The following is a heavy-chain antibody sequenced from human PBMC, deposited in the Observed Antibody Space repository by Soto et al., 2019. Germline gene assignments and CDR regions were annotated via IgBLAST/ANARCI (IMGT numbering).Heavy chain of an antibody. V-gene: IGHV1-69*13. CDR2: IVPMFGTT. Sequence: SVKVSCKAPGDTFNSYGISGVRQAPGRGLEWVGGIVPMFGTTNLALKFEDRVTITADELATTVYMEIRGLTSEDTAVYYCARDLRDVNLCDTFDGCGRGIRFTFSS. CDR3: ARDLRDVNLCDTFDG. J-gene: IGHJ3*01. D-gene: IGHD2-2*01. CDR1: GDTFNSYG.